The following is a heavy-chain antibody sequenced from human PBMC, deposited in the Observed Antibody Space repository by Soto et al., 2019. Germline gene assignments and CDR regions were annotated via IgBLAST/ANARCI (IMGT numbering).Heavy chain of an antibody. CDR2: ISSRGTVK. CDR3: TRYRWFDA. Sequence: GGSLRLSCAASGFTFSNYEMNWVRQAPGKGLEWISYISSRGTVKYNADSVKGRFTISRDNAKNSLYLQMNSLRAEDTAVYYCTRYRWFDAWGQGTLVTVSS. J-gene: IGHJ5*02. D-gene: IGHD3-16*02. V-gene: IGHV3-48*03. CDR1: GFTFSNYE.